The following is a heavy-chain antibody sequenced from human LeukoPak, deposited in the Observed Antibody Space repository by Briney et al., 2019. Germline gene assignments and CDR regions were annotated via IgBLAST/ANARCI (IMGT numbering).Heavy chain of an antibody. CDR3: AGQPFQYYYDSSGPI. D-gene: IGHD3-22*01. CDR2: INHSGST. Sequence: SETLSLTCAVYGGSFSGYYWSWIRQPPGKGLEWIGEINHSGSTNYNPSLKSRVTISVDTSKNQFSLKLSSVTAADTAVYYCAGQPFQYYYDSSGPIWGQGTMVTVSS. J-gene: IGHJ3*02. CDR1: GGSFSGYY. V-gene: IGHV4-34*01.